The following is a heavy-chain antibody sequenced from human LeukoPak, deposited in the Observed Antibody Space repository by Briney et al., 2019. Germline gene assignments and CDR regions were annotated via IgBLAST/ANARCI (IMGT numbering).Heavy chain of an antibody. D-gene: IGHD3-10*01. V-gene: IGHV3-23*01. Sequence: PGGSWRLSCAASGFTFGSFAMSWVGQAPGKGLEGASGIIDRGGYPYYADSVKGRFTISRDNSKNMLYLHMNSLRAEDTAVYYCAKLGNFASGSYSDWGQGTLVTVSS. CDR1: GFTFGSFA. CDR3: AKLGNFASGSYSD. CDR2: IIDRGGYP. J-gene: IGHJ4*02.